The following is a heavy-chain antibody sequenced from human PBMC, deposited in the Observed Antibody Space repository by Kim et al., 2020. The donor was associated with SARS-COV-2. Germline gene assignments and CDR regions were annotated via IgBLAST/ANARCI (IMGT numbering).Heavy chain of an antibody. J-gene: IGHJ3*02. CDR3: ARVREWLVSYPPDAFDI. CDR1: GFTFSDYY. CDR2: ISSSGSTI. V-gene: IGHV3-11*01. Sequence: GGSLRLSCAASGFTFSDYYMSWIRQAPGKGLEWVSYISSSGSTIYYADSVKGRFTISRDNAKNSLYLQMNSLRAEDTAVYYCARVREWLVSYPPDAFDIWGQGTMVTVSS. D-gene: IGHD6-19*01.